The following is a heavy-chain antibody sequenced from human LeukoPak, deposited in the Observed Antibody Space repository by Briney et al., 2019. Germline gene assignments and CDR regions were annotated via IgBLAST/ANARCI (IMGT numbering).Heavy chain of an antibody. J-gene: IGHJ4*02. CDR2: IIPVFGTA. CDR1: GGTFSSYA. V-gene: IGHV1-69*13. Sequence: ASVKVSCKASGGTFSSYAISWVRQAPGQGLEWMGGIIPVFGTANYAQKFQGRVTITADESTSTAYMELSSLRSEDTAVYYCARAPYYYDSSGYYAPSLSYFDYWGQGTLVTVSP. D-gene: IGHD3-22*01. CDR3: ARAPYYYDSSGYYAPSLSYFDY.